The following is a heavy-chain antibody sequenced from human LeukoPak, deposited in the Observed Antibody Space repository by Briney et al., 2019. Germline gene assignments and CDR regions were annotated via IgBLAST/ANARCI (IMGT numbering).Heavy chain of an antibody. Sequence: ASVQVSCKTSGYTFTSYYIHWLRQAPGQRFEWMGWSDPKSGATKYEHFQGRVTMTGDTSISTAYMELSRLRSDDTAVYYCALSIAYCSGGSCYVSRYNWFDPWGQGTLVTVSS. J-gene: IGHJ5*02. CDR2: SDPKSGAT. D-gene: IGHD2-15*01. CDR3: ALSIAYCSGGSCYVSRYNWFDP. V-gene: IGHV1-2*02. CDR1: GYTFTSYY.